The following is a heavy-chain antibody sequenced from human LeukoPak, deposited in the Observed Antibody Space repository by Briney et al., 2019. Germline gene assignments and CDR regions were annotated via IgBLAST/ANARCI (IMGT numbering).Heavy chain of an antibody. CDR1: GGTLSSDA. CDR2: IIPIFGTA. J-gene: IGHJ5*02. V-gene: IGHV1-69*06. D-gene: IGHD6-6*01. Sequence: WASVKVSCKASGGTLSSDAISWVRQAPGQGLEWMGGIIPIFGTANYAQKFQGRVTITADKSTSTAYMELSSLRSEDTAVYYCASEPAHIYSSSINWFDPWGQGTLVTVSS. CDR3: ASEPAHIYSSSINWFDP.